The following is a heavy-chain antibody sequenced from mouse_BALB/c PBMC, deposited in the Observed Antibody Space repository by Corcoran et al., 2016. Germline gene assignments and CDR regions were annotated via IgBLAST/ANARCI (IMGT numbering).Heavy chain of an antibody. CDR1: GYTFTDYN. D-gene: IGHD1-1*01. CDR2: INPRSGGT. Sequence: EVLLQQSGPELVKPGASVKIPCKASGYTFTDYNMDWVKQSHGKSLQWIGDINPRSGGTIYNQTFKGKATLSIDKSSSTAYMELRSLTTEDTAVYDCARWGMTTFDYWGQGTTVTVSS. J-gene: IGHJ2*01. V-gene: IGHV1-18*01. CDR3: ARWGMTTFDY.